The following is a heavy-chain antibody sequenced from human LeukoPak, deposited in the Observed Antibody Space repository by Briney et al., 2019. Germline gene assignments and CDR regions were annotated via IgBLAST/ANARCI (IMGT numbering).Heavy chain of an antibody. CDR2: ISWNSGSI. Sequence: GGSLRLSCAASGFTFDDYAMHWVRQAPGKGLDWVSGISWNSGSIGYDDSVKGRFTISRDNAKNSLDLKINSLRAEDTALYYCAKDITRGVGGTMGPSDYWGQGTLVTVSS. D-gene: IGHD7-27*01. CDR3: AKDITRGVGGTMGPSDY. CDR1: GFTFDDYA. V-gene: IGHV3-9*01. J-gene: IGHJ4*02.